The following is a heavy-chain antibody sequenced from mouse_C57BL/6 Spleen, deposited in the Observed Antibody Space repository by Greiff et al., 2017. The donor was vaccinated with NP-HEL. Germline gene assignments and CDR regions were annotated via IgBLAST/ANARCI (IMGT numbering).Heavy chain of an antibody. J-gene: IGHJ2*01. CDR2: IYPGDGDT. CDR3: ARIEAYYSNYGDY. V-gene: IGHV1-80*01. D-gene: IGHD2-5*01. CDR1: GYAFSSYW. Sequence: VQLQQSGAELVKPGASVKISCKASGYAFSSYWMNWVKQRPGKGLEWIGQIYPGDGDTNYNGKFKGKATLTADKSSSTAYMQLSSLTSEDSAVYFCARIEAYYSNYGDYWGQGTTLTVSS.